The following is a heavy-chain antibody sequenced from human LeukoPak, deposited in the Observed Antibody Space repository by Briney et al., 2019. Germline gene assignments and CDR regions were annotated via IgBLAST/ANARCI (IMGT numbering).Heavy chain of an antibody. CDR3: AKSFMVRGGNFDY. V-gene: IGHV3-21*04. CDR1: GFTFSSYS. J-gene: IGHJ4*02. CDR2: ISSSSSYI. D-gene: IGHD3-10*01. Sequence: KPGGSLRLSCAASGFTFSSYSMNWVRQAPGEGLEWVSSISSSSSYIYYADSVKGRFTISRDNSKNTLYLQMNSLRAEDTAVYYCAKSFMVRGGNFDYWGQGTLVTVSS.